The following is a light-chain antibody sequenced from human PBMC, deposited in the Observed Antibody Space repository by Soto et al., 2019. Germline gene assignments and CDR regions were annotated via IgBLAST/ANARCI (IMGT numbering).Light chain of an antibody. CDR3: SSNTFGSIVV. V-gene: IGLV2-14*03. Sequence: QSVLTQPASVSGSPGQSITISCTTTSSYIGAYNYVSWYQQHTGKAPKLIIYDVTSRPSGVSNRFSGSKSGNTASLTISGLQAEDEADYFCSSNTFGSIVVFGGGTKLTVL. CDR2: DVT. CDR1: SSYIGAYNY. J-gene: IGLJ2*01.